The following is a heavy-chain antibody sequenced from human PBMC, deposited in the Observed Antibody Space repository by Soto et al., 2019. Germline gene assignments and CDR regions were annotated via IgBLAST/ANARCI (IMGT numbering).Heavy chain of an antibody. Sequence: SETLSLTCAVYGGSISSYYWSWIRQPPGKGLEWIGYIYYSGSTNYNPSLKSRVTISVDTSKNQFSLKLSSVTAADTAVYYCAKDHQAYNWDYLFDSWGPGTLVTVSS. CDR1: GGSISSYY. V-gene: IGHV4-59*01. J-gene: IGHJ4*02. CDR3: AKDHQAYNWDYLFDS. CDR2: IYYSGST. D-gene: IGHD1-7*01.